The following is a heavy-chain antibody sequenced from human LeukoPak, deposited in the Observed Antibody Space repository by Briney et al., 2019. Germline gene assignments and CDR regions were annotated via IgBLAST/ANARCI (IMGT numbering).Heavy chain of an antibody. V-gene: IGHV3-33*06. CDR2: IWYDGSNK. J-gene: IGHJ6*03. CDR3: AKAGYSSGGSCYSFLYYYYYMDV. Sequence: GGSLRLSCAASGFTFSSYGMHWVRQAPGKGLEWVAVIWYDGSNKYYADSVKGRFTISRDNSKNTLYLQMNSLRAEDTAVYYCAKAGYSSGGSCYSFLYYYYYMDVWGKGTTVTVSS. D-gene: IGHD2-15*01. CDR1: GFTFSSYG.